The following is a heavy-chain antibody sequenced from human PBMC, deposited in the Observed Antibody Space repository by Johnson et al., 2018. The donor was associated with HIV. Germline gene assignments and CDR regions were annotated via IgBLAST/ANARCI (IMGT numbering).Heavy chain of an antibody. CDR2: IKSKTDGGTT. J-gene: IGHJ3*02. Sequence: EQLVESGGGLVKTGESLRLSCAASGFTFSNAWMSWVRQGPGKGLEWVGHIKSKTDGGTTDYAAPVKGRFTISRDDSKSIAYLQMNSLRTEDTAVYYCARKQWLEIPSDAFDIWGQGTMVTVSS. V-gene: IGHV3-15*01. CDR3: ARKQWLEIPSDAFDI. CDR1: GFTFSNAW. D-gene: IGHD6-19*01.